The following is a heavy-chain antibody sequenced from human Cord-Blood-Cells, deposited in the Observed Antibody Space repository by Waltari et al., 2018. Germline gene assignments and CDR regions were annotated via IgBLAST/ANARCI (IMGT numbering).Heavy chain of an antibody. CDR1: GYTFTSYD. Sequence: QAQLVKSGAEVKKPGASVKVACKASGYTFTSYDIHSVRQATGQGLEWMGWMNPNSGNTGYAQKFQGRVTITRNTSISTAYMELSSLRSEDTAVYYCARNIVVVPAAIRGDAFDIWGQGTMVTVSS. CDR2: MNPNSGNT. CDR3: ARNIVVVPAAIRGDAFDI. D-gene: IGHD2-2*02. V-gene: IGHV1-8*03. J-gene: IGHJ3*02.